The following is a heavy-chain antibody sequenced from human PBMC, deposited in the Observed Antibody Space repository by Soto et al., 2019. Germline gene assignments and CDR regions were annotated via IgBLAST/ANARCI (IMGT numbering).Heavy chain of an antibody. D-gene: IGHD3-10*01. J-gene: IGHJ3*02. CDR2: IIPIFGTA. CDR1: GGTFSSYA. Sequence: ASVKVSCKASGGTFSSYAISWARQAPGQGLEWMGGIIPIFGTANYAQKFQGRVTITADESTSTAYMELSSLRSEDTAVYYCARNLYYYGSGSYLDIWGQGTMVTVSS. V-gene: IGHV1-69*13. CDR3: ARNLYYYGSGSYLDI.